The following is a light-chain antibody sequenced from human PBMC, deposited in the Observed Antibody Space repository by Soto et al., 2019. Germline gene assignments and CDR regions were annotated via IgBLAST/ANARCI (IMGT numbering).Light chain of an antibody. CDR1: QSVDSW. Sequence: DIQMTQSHSTLSASIGDRVTITCRTSQSVDSWLAWYQQKPWKAPKLLIYKASSLQTGLPSRFSGSGSGTEFTLTISSLQPDDFATYYCQHYNDYSRMFGQGTKVEIK. CDR2: KAS. J-gene: IGKJ1*01. CDR3: QHYNDYSRM. V-gene: IGKV1-5*03.